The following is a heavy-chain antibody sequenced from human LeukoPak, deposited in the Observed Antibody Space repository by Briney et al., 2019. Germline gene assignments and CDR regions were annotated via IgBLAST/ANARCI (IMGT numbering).Heavy chain of an antibody. J-gene: IGHJ5*02. CDR3: ARDGTMVRGDPYNWFDP. D-gene: IGHD3-10*01. V-gene: IGHV4-39*07. Sequence: TSETLSLTCTVSGGSISSSSYYWGWIRQPPGKGLEWIGSIYYSGSTYYNPSLKSRVTISVDTSKNQFSLKLSSVTAADTAVYYCARDGTMVRGDPYNWFDPWGQGTLVTVSS. CDR1: GGSISSSSYY. CDR2: IYYSGST.